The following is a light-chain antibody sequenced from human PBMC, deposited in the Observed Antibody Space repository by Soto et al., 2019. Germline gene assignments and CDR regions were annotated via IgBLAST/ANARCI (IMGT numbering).Light chain of an antibody. CDR1: SSDVGGYNY. V-gene: IGLV2-14*03. CDR2: DVS. J-gene: IGLJ1*01. Sequence: QSALTQPASVSGSPGQSITISCTGTSSDVGGYNYVSWYQHHPGKAPKLMIYDVSNRPSGVSNRFSGSKSGNTASLTISGLRAEDEAHYYCCSYARSSPYVFGTGTKLPVL. CDR3: CSYARSSPYV.